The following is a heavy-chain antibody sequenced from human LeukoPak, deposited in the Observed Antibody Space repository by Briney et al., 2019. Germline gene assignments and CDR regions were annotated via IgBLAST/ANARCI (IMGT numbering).Heavy chain of an antibody. V-gene: IGHV3-33*01. CDR1: GFTFSRNG. Sequence: GRSLRLSCVASGFTFSRNGMHWVRQAPGKGLEWVAVIWYDGSNKYYADSVKGRFTISRDNSKNTLYLQMNSPRTEDTAVYYCASGRLNYFYAMDIWGQGTTVTVSS. J-gene: IGHJ6*02. CDR3: ASGRLNYFYAMDI. CDR2: IWYDGSNK.